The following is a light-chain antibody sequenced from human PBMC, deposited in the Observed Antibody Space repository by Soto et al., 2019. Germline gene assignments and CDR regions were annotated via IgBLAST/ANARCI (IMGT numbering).Light chain of an antibody. CDR3: SSYTSSSTVL. J-gene: IGLJ2*01. CDR1: SSDVGGYNY. Sequence: QSALTQPASVSGSPGQSITISCTGTSSDVGGYNYVSWFQQHPGKAPKLIIYGVSNRPSGVSNRFSGSKSGNTASLTISGLQAEYEADYYCSSYTSSSTVLVGGGTKLTVL. CDR2: GVS. V-gene: IGLV2-14*01.